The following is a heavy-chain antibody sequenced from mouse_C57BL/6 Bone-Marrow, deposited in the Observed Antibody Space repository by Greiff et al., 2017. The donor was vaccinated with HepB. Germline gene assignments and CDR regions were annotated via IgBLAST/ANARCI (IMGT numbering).Heavy chain of an antibody. Sequence: DVKLQESVAELVRPGASVKLSCTASGFNIKNTYMHWVKQRPEQGLEWIGRIDPANGNTKYAPKFQGKATITADTASNTAYLQLSSLTSEDTAIYYCASITTVVPYAMDYWGQGTSVTVSS. D-gene: IGHD1-1*01. CDR2: IDPANGNT. CDR1: GFNIKNTY. CDR3: ASITTVVPYAMDY. J-gene: IGHJ4*01. V-gene: IGHV14-3*01.